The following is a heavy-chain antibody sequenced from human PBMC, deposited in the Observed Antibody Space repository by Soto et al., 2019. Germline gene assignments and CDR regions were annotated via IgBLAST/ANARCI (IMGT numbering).Heavy chain of an antibody. Sequence: QVQLQESGPGLVQPSQTLSLSCTVSGGSITSGGYYWSWIRQHPGKGLEWIAYIDYRGTTYYNPSLKSRLTIPLDTSSNQFSLDVNFVSAAVTAVYYCTRADSKGYTFEHWGQGALVTVSS. V-gene: IGHV4-31*03. CDR1: GGSITSGGYY. CDR3: TRADSKGYTFEH. J-gene: IGHJ4*02. D-gene: IGHD5-18*01. CDR2: IDYRGTT.